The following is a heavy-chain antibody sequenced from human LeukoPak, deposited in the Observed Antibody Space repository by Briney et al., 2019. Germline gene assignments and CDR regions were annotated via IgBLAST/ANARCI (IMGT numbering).Heavy chain of an antibody. Sequence: GGSLRLSCAASGFTFSSYAMSWVRQAPGKGLEWVSAISGSGDNTYYADSVKGRFTISRDNSKNTLYLQMNSLRAEDTAAYYCAKDVPSTFKWFDPWGQGTLVTVSS. CDR3: AKDVPSTFKWFDP. D-gene: IGHD1-1*01. CDR2: ISGSGDNT. J-gene: IGHJ5*02. V-gene: IGHV3-23*01. CDR1: GFTFSSYA.